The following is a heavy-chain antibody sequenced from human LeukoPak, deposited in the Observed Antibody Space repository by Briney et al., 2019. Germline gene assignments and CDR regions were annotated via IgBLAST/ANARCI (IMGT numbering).Heavy chain of an antibody. CDR3: ATSVEVAGSDY. V-gene: IGHV3-30*03. Sequence: ARSLRLSCAASGFTFSSYAMHWVRQAPGKGLEWVAVISYDGSNKHYADSVKGRFTISRDNSKNTLYLQMTSLRAEDTAVYYCATSVEVAGSDYWGQGTLVTVYS. CDR1: GFTFSSYA. CDR2: ISYDGSNK. J-gene: IGHJ4*02. D-gene: IGHD6-19*01.